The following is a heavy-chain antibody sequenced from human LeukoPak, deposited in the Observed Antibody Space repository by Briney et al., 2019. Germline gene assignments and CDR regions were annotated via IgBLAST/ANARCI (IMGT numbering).Heavy chain of an antibody. CDR3: ARDWVVAGGGNAFDI. Sequence: SQTLSLTCVISGDSVSSNIPAWTWVSQSPSRGLEWLGRTYYRSRWFSEYAVSVKGRININLDTCKNQLSLEMNSVIPEDTAVYYCARDWVVAGGGNAFDIGGQGTMVTVSS. D-gene: IGHD6-13*01. CDR2: TYYRSRWFS. J-gene: IGHJ3*02. V-gene: IGHV6-1*01. CDR1: GDSVSSNIPA.